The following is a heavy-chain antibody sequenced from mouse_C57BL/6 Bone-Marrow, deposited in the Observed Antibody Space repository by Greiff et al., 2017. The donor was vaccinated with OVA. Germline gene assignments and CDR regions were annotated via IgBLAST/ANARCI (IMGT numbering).Heavy chain of an antibody. V-gene: IGHV1-69*01. J-gene: IGHJ2*01. Sequence: QVQLQQPGAELVMPGASVKLSCKASGYTFTSYWMHWVKQRPGQGLEWIGEIDPSDSYTNYNQKFKGKSTLTVDKSSSTAYMQLSSLTSEDSAVYYCARALRGYPDYWGQGTTRTVSS. D-gene: IGHD2-14*01. CDR3: ARALRGYPDY. CDR2: IDPSDSYT. CDR1: GYTFTSYW.